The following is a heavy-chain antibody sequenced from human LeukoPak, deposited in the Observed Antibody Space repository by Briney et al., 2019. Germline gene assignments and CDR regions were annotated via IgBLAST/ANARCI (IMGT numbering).Heavy chain of an antibody. D-gene: IGHD5-18*01. J-gene: IGHJ5*02. CDR3: ARGREGYSYIFDP. V-gene: IGHV3-21*01. CDR1: GFIFSSHS. Sequence: PGGSLRLSCAGFGFIFSSHSMNWVRQAPGKGLEWVSSISSSSSYIYYADSVKGRFTISRDNAKNSLFLQMNSLRAEDTAVYYCARGREGYSYIFDPWGQGTLVTVSS. CDR2: ISSSSSYI.